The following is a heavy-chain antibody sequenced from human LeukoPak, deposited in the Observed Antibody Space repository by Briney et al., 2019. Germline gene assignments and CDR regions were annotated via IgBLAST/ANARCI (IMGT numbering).Heavy chain of an antibody. Sequence: ASVKVSCKASGYTFTGYYMHWVRQAPGQGLEWMGWINPNSGGTNYAQKFQGRVTMTRDTPISTAYMEPSRLRSDDTAVYYCARTIAAAVNWFDPWGQGTLVTVSS. CDR3: ARTIAAAVNWFDP. CDR1: GYTFTGYY. J-gene: IGHJ5*02. CDR2: INPNSGGT. V-gene: IGHV1-2*02. D-gene: IGHD6-13*01.